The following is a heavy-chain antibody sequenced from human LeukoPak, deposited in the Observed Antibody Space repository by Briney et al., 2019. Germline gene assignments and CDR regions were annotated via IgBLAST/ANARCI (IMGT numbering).Heavy chain of an antibody. J-gene: IGHJ4*02. CDR3: ARDYFHGHCAGLSCFLLDY. CDR1: GYMFNRYD. CDR2: ISGYNGDT. D-gene: IGHD2-8*02. V-gene: IGHV1-18*01. Sequence: ASVRVSRKASGYMFNRYDISWVRQGPGQGLEWMGWISGYNGDTKYAEKLQGRVTMTTDTSTSTAYMELGSLNSDDTAVYFCARDYFHGHCAGLSCFLLDYWGQGTLVTVPS.